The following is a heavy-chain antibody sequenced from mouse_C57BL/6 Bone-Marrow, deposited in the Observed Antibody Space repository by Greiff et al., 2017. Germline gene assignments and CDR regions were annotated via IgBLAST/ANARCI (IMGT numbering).Heavy chain of an antibody. D-gene: IGHD4-1*01. CDR1: GFTFTDYY. CDR3: ARNIEDWDNAMDY. V-gene: IGHV7-3*01. Sequence: EVKLVESGGGLVQPGGSLSLSCAASGFTFTDYYMSWVRQPPGKALEWLGFIRNKANGYTTEYSASVKGRFTISRDNSQSILYLQMNDLRAEDSATYYCARNIEDWDNAMDYWGQGTSVTVSS. J-gene: IGHJ4*01. CDR2: IRNKANGYTT.